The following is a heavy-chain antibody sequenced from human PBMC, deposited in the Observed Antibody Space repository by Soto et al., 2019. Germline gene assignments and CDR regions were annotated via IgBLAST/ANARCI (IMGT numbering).Heavy chain of an antibody. CDR3: ARDPSQLERRRGYVSYFDY. D-gene: IGHD1-1*01. J-gene: IGHJ4*02. V-gene: IGHV1-2*04. CDR2: INPNSGGT. Sequence: ASVKVSCKASGYTFTGYYMHWVRQAPGQGLEWMGWINPNSGGTNYAQKFQGWVTMTRDTSISTAYMELSRLRSDDTAVYYCARDPSQLERRRGYVSYFDYWGQGTLVTVS. CDR1: GYTFTGYY.